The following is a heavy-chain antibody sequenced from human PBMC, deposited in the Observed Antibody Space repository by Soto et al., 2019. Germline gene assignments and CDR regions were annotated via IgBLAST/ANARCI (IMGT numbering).Heavy chain of an antibody. J-gene: IGHJ6*02. CDR1: RGSISSYY. D-gene: IGHD3-10*01. CDR3: ARGSGSPYYGMDV. V-gene: IGHV4-59*01. Sequence: QVQLQESGPGLVKPSETLSLTCSVSRGSISSYYWTWIRQPPGKGLEWIGYIYSSGSTSYNPSLKSRVTFSVDASKNQFSLRLSSVTAADTAVYYCARGSGSPYYGMDVWGPGTTVTVSS. CDR2: IYSSGST.